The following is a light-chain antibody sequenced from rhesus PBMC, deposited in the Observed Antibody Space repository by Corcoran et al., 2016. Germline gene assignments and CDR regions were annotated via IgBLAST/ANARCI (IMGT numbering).Light chain of an antibody. CDR3: QSYDSSLSTHV. V-gene: IGLV1-85*01. J-gene: IGLJ6*01. CDR2: ENN. Sequence: QSVLTQPPSVSGAPGQRVTISCTGSISNIGGYYVQWYQQFPGTAPKLLIYENNKRPSGVSDRFSGSQSGTSASLTITGLQSEEEADYYCQSYDSSLSTHVFGSGTKLTVL. CDR1: ISNIGGYY.